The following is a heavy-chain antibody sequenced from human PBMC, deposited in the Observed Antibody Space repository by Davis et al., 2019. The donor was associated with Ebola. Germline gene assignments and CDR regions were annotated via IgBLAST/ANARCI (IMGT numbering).Heavy chain of an antibody. CDR1: GYTFTSYG. Sequence: ASVKVSCKTSGYTFTSYGISWVRQAPGQGLEWMGWISASNGNTNYAQKLQGRVTMTTDTSTSTAYMELRSLRSDDTAVYYCARDRRSYCGGDCYSGDYWGQETLITVSS. CDR3: ARDRRSYCGGDCYSGDY. V-gene: IGHV1-18*01. D-gene: IGHD2-21*01. J-gene: IGHJ4*02. CDR2: ISASNGNT.